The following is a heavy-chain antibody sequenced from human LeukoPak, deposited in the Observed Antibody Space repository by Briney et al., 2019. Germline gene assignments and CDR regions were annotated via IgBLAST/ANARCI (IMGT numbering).Heavy chain of an antibody. V-gene: IGHV3-33*06. CDR1: GFTFSSYG. J-gene: IGHJ4*02. CDR2: IWYDGGNK. D-gene: IGHD3-22*01. CDR3: ANGDYYDSSGPLDY. Sequence: GGSLRLSCAASGFTFSSYGMHWVRQAPGKGLEWVAVIWYDGGNKYYADSVKGRFTISRDNSKNTLYLQMNSLRAEDTAVYYCANGDYYDSSGPLDYWGQGTLVTVSS.